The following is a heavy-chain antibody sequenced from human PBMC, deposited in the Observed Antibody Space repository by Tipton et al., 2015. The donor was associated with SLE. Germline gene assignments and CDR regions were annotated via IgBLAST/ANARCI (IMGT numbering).Heavy chain of an antibody. V-gene: IGHV4-39*07. J-gene: IGHJ4*02. CDR3: ARTPRYYDMLTSYYMPPDY. Sequence: TLSLTCTVSGGSIGSSSYYWGWIRQPPGKGLEWIGTVYDSESTYYNPSLKSRVTISVDTSKNQFSLKLSSVTAADTAVYYCARTPRYYDMLTSYYMPPDYWGQGTRVTVSS. D-gene: IGHD3-9*01. CDR1: GGSIGSSSYY. CDR2: VYDSEST.